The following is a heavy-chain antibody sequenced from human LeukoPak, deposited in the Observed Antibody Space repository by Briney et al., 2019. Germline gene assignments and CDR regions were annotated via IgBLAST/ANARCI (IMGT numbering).Heavy chain of an antibody. Sequence: PGGSLRLSCAASGFSFSIYSMNWVHQAPGKGLEWVSSIGGSSSSLYYAESVKGRFTISRDNARNSLYLQMNSVRAEDTAVYYCAKEAGQDYGALDAFDVWGQGTMVTVSS. CDR1: GFSFSIYS. V-gene: IGHV3-21*01. D-gene: IGHD4-17*01. CDR2: IGGSSSSL. J-gene: IGHJ3*01. CDR3: AKEAGQDYGALDAFDV.